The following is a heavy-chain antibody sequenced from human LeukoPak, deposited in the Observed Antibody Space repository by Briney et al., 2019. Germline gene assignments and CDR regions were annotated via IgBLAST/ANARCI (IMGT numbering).Heavy chain of an antibody. J-gene: IGHJ6*03. CDR3: ARQSIAARGYYYYMDV. D-gene: IGHD6-6*01. Sequence: PSETLSLTCTVSGGSINSSSYYWGWIRQPPGKGLEWIVSVYYSGSTHYNPSLKSQVTISVDTSKNHFSLRLSSVTAADTAVYYCARQSIAARGYYYYMDVWGKGTTVTVSS. V-gene: IGHV4-39*01. CDR2: VYYSGST. CDR1: GGSINSSSYY.